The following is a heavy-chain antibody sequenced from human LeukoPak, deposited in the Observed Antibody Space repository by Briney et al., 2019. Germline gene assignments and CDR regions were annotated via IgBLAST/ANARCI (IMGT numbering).Heavy chain of an antibody. Sequence: PGRSLRLSCAASGFTFTSYSMNWVRLAPGKGLEWVSTISGGGGSTYYADSVKGRFTISRDNSKNTLYLQVNSLRAEDTAVYYCAKGGKWDVTPFDYWGQGTLVTVSS. J-gene: IGHJ4*02. CDR2: ISGGGGST. CDR1: GFTFTSYS. V-gene: IGHV3-23*01. D-gene: IGHD1-26*01. CDR3: AKGGKWDVTPFDY.